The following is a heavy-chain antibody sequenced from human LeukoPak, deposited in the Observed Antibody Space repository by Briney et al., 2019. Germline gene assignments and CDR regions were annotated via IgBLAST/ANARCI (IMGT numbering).Heavy chain of an antibody. CDR3: ARGPTTVTTGWFDP. Sequence: ASVKVSCKASGYTFTGYYMHWVRPAPGQGLGWMGWINPNSGGTNYAQKFQGRVTMTRDTSISTAYMELSRLRSDDTAVYYCARGPTTVTTGWFDPWGQGTLVTVSS. CDR2: INPNSGGT. CDR1: GYTFTGYY. V-gene: IGHV1-2*02. D-gene: IGHD4-17*01. J-gene: IGHJ5*02.